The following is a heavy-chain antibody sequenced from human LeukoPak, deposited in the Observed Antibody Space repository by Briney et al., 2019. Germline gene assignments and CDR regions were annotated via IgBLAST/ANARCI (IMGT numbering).Heavy chain of an antibody. Sequence: GGSLRLSCAASGFTFSSYSMDWVRQAPGKGLEWVSSISSSSSYIYYADSVKGRFTISRDNAKNSLYLQMNSLRAEDTAVYYCARGMAAAGTLPYYYGMDVWGQGTTVTVSS. D-gene: IGHD6-13*01. J-gene: IGHJ6*02. CDR2: ISSSSSYI. V-gene: IGHV3-21*01. CDR1: GFTFSSYS. CDR3: ARGMAAAGTLPYYYGMDV.